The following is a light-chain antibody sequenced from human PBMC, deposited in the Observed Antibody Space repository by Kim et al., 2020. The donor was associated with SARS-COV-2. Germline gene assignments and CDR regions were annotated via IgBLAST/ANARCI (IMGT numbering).Light chain of an antibody. CDR3: QQYDRTPPS. CDR1: QGIRNY. Sequence: DIQMTQSPSSLSASVGDRVTITCRASQGIRNYLNWYQQKPGRAPKLLIYDASSLQTGVPSRFSGSGSGTDFTLTISSLQPEDIATYYCQQYDRTPPSFGGGTTMQIK. J-gene: IGKJ4*01. V-gene: IGKV1-33*01. CDR2: DAS.